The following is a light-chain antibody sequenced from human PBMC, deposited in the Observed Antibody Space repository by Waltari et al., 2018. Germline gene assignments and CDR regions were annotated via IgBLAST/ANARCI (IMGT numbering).Light chain of an antibody. J-gene: IGLJ1*01. CDR1: SNDVGAYNC. CDR2: EVT. V-gene: IGLV2-8*01. CDR3: SSYAGADYHYV. Sequence: QSALTQPPSASGSPGQSVTISCTGTSNDVGAYNCVSWYQQHPGKVPKLTIYEVTKRPSGVPDRFSGSKSGNTASLTISGLQAEDEADYYCSSYAGADYHYVFGTGTKVTVL.